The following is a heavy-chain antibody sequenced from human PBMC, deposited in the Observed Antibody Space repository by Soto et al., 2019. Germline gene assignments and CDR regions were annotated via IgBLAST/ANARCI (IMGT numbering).Heavy chain of an antibody. CDR1: GGTFSSYT. J-gene: IGHJ6*02. CDR2: IIPILGIA. Sequence: ASVKVSCKASGGTFSSYTISWVRQAPGQGLEWMGRIIPILGIANYAQKFQGRVTITADKSTSTAYMELSSLRSEDTAVYYCARVYFDWLLEYYGVDVWGQATTVSVSS. D-gene: IGHD3-9*01. V-gene: IGHV1-69*02. CDR3: ARVYFDWLLEYYGVDV.